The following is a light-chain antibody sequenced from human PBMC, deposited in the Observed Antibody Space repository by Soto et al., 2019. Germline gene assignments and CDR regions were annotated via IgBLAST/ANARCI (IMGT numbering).Light chain of an antibody. J-gene: IGKJ2*01. CDR1: QSVSSTY. CDR2: GAS. Sequence: EIVLTQSPGTLSLSAGERATLSCRASQSVSSTYLAWYQQKPGQAPRVLFYGASSRATGIPDRFSGSGSGTDFTLTISRLEPEDFAVYYCQRYGSSPYTFGQGTNLEI. V-gene: IGKV3-20*01. CDR3: QRYGSSPYT.